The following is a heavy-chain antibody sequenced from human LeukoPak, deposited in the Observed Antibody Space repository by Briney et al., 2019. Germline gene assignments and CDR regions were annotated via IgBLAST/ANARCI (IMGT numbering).Heavy chain of an antibody. Sequence: GGSLRLSCAASGFTFSDYYMSWIRQAPGKGLEWVSYISSSGSTIYYADSVKGRFTISRDNAKNLLYLQMNSLRAEDTAVYYCARGYSTAHYYYYYGMDVWGQGTTVTVSS. CDR2: ISSSGSTI. CDR1: GFTFSDYY. V-gene: IGHV3-11*01. CDR3: ARGYSTAHYYYYYGMDV. D-gene: IGHD4-11*01. J-gene: IGHJ6*02.